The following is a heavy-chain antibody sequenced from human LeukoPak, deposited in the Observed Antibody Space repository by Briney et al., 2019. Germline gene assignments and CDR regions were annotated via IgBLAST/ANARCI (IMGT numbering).Heavy chain of an antibody. CDR1: GYTFTDYY. CDR2: INPNSGGT. Sequence: ASVKVSCKASGYTFTDYYMHWVRQAPGQGLEWMGRINPNSGGTNYAQKFQARVTMTRDTSISTAYMELSRLRSDDTALYYCARAAYYYDGSGYYLGDWGQGTLVTVSS. V-gene: IGHV1-2*06. CDR3: ARAAYYYDGSGYYLGD. D-gene: IGHD3-22*01. J-gene: IGHJ4*02.